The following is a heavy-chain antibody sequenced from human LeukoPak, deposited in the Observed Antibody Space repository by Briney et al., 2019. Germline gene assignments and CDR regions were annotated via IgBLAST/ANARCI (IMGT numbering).Heavy chain of an antibody. CDR2: INPNSGGT. Sequence: SVKVSCKASGYTFTGYYMHWVRQAPGQGLEWMGWINPNSGGTNYAQKFQGRVTMTRDTSISTAYMELSRLRSDDTAVYYCARDDSRGVVPAAPNWFDPWGQGTLVTVSS. CDR3: ARDDSRGVVPAAPNWFDP. V-gene: IGHV1-2*02. CDR1: GYTFTGYY. D-gene: IGHD2-2*01. J-gene: IGHJ5*02.